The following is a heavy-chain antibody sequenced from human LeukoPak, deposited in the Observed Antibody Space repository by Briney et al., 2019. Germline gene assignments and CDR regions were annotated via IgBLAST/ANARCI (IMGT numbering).Heavy chain of an antibody. CDR3: ARGSRDGYCSSTSCYGGDY. J-gene: IGHJ4*02. D-gene: IGHD2-2*03. CDR1: GYTFTGYY. V-gene: IGHV1-2*02. CDR2: INPNSGGT. Sequence: ASVKVSCKASGYTFTGYYMHGVRQAPGQGLEWMGWINPNSGGTNYAQKFQGRVTMTRDTSISTAYMELSRLRSDDTAVYYCARGSRDGYCSSTSCYGGDYWGQGTLVTVSS.